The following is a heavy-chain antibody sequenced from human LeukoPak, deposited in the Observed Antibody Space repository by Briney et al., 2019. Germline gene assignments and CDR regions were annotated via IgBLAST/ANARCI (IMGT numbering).Heavy chain of an antibody. CDR2: IYSSGST. D-gene: IGHD3-22*01. V-gene: IGHV4-59*01. Sequence: PSETLSLTCTVSGGSISSYYWSWIRQPPRKGLEWIGYIYSSGSTNYNPSLKTRVTISVDTSKNQFSLKLSSVTAADTAVYYRARALGGYDYSFDYWGQGTLVAVSS. J-gene: IGHJ4*02. CDR1: GGSISSYY. CDR3: ARALGGYDYSFDY.